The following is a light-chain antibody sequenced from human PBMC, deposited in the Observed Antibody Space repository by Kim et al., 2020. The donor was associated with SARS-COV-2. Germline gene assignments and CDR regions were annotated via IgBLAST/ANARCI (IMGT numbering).Light chain of an antibody. CDR2: STS. V-gene: IGKV3-20*01. Sequence: LSPGGRAPLSCRARQGFDSMYLSWYQQKPGRAPRRLIYSTSTSATGVRDRFSGGGSGTDFTHTISRLESEDFAVYYCHQFVALPYTFGQGTKLEI. CDR1: QGFDSMY. J-gene: IGKJ2*01. CDR3: HQFVALPYT.